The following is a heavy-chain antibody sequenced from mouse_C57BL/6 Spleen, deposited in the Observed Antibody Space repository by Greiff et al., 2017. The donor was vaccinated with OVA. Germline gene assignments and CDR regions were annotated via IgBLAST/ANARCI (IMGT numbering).Heavy chain of an antibody. CDR1: GYTFTDYE. Sequence: VQLQESGAELVRPGASVTLSCKASGYTFTDYEMHWVKQTPVHGLEWIGAIDPETGGTAYNQKFKGEAILTADKSSSTAYMELRSLTSEDSAVYYCTSGIDSSGSVYFDYWGQGTTLTVSS. CDR3: TSGIDSSGSVYFDY. CDR2: IDPETGGT. J-gene: IGHJ2*01. V-gene: IGHV1-15*01. D-gene: IGHD3-2*02.